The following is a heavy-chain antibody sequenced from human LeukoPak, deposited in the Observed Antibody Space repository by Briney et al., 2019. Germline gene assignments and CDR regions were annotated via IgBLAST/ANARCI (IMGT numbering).Heavy chain of an antibody. D-gene: IGHD3-22*01. V-gene: IGHV3-23*01. J-gene: IGHJ4*02. Sequence: GGSLRLSCAASGFTFSSYAMRWVRQAPGKGLEWVSAMSVSGDGTYYAGSVKGRFTISRDHSKNTLYLQMNTLRAEDTAVYYCAKDLQYYDGSGSARGFDYWGQGTLVTVSS. CDR2: MSVSGDGT. CDR3: AKDLQYYDGSGSARGFDY. CDR1: GFTFSSYA.